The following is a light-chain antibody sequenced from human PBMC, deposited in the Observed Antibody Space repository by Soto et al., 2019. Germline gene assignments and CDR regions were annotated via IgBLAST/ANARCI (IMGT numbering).Light chain of an antibody. CDR2: KAS. Sequence: DIQMTQSPSTLSASVGDRVTITCRASQSIRSWLAWYQQKPGKAPKLLIYKASSLDSRVPSRFSGSGSGTEFTLTISSLQPDDFATYYCQQYNSYGTFGQGTKVEIK. CDR1: QSIRSW. CDR3: QQYNSYGT. J-gene: IGKJ1*01. V-gene: IGKV1-5*03.